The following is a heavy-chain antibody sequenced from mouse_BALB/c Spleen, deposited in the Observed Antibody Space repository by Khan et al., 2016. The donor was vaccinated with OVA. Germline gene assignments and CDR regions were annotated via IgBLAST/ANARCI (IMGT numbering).Heavy chain of an antibody. CDR3: ARKDYYDYDPFPY. CDR2: IDYSGNT. CDR1: GYSITSEYV. D-gene: IGHD2-4*01. V-gene: IGHV3-2*02. J-gene: IGHJ3*01. Sequence: EVQLVESGPGLVKPSLSLSLTCTVTGYSITSEYVWNWIRQSPGNKLEWMGYIDYSGNTRFNPSLKSRTSITRDTFKNQFFLQLNSVTAEDTATYCCARKDYYDYDPFPYWGQGTLVTVSA.